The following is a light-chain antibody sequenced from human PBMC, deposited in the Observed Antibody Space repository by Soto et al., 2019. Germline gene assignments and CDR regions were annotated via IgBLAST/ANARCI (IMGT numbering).Light chain of an antibody. J-gene: IGKJ4*01. CDR3: LQYNVYPLS. CDR2: KAS. CDR1: QNINGW. Sequence: DIQMTQSPSTLSASVGDRVTITCRAGQNINGWLAWYQQRPGKAPNLLIHKASILEVGVPSRFSCSASGTEFTLTISSLQPDDFAFYFCLQYNVYPLSFGGGTTVEIK. V-gene: IGKV1-5*03.